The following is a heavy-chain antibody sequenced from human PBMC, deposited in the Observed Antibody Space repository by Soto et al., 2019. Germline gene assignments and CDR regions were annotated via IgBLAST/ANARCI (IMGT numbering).Heavy chain of an antibody. J-gene: IGHJ6*03. Sequence: SETLSLTCTVSGGSISSYYWSWIRQPPGKGLEWIGYIYYSGSTNYNPSLKSRVTISVDTSKNQFSLKLSSVTAADTAVYYCARALSYYYYYMDVWGKGTTVXSP. V-gene: IGHV4-59*01. CDR2: IYYSGST. CDR1: GGSISSYY. CDR3: ARALSYYYYYMDV.